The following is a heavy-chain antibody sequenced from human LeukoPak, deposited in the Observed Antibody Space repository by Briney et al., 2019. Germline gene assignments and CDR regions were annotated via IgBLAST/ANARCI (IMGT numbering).Heavy chain of an antibody. J-gene: IGHJ4*02. CDR3: ASTRTYCTNGVCCTGIPYFDY. V-gene: IGHV3-23*01. D-gene: IGHD2-8*01. CDR1: EFTFSRYT. Sequence: GGSLRLSCAASEFTFSRYTMNWVRQAPGKGLEWVSSISGSGDATFYADSVKGRFTISRDNSKNTLYLQMNSLSREDTAVYYCASTRTYCTNGVCCTGIPYFDYWGQGTLVTVSS. CDR2: ISGSGDAT.